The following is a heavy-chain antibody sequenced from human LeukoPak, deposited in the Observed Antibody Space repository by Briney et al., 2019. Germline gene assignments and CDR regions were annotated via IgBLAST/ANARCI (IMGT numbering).Heavy chain of an antibody. CDR3: ERDATYSRDY. Sequence: GSVKVSCKASGYTFISYYMHWVRQAPGQRLEWLAIINPSGGSTSYAQKFQGRVTMSRDTSTSTVYMELSSLRSEDTAVYYCERDATYSRDYWGQGTLVTVSS. D-gene: IGHD2-21*01. V-gene: IGHV1-46*01. CDR2: INPSGGST. J-gene: IGHJ4*02. CDR1: GYTFISYY.